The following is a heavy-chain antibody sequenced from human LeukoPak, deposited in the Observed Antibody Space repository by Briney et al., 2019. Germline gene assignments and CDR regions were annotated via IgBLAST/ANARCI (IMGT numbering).Heavy chain of an antibody. Sequence: GGSLRLSCAASGFTFSSYAMSWVRQAPGKGLEWVSAISGSGGSTYYADSVKGRLTISRDNSKNTLYLQMNSLRAEDTVVYYCAKAEGYCSGTWCLRWFDWWGQGTLVTVSS. D-gene: IGHD2-15*01. CDR3: AKAEGYCSGTWCLRWFDW. V-gene: IGHV3-23*01. CDR2: ISGSGGST. CDR1: GFTFSSYA. J-gene: IGHJ4*02.